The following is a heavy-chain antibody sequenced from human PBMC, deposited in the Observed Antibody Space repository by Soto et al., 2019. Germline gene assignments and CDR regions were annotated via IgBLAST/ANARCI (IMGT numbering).Heavy chain of an antibody. CDR3: ASMTHSGYDPVNY. D-gene: IGHD5-12*01. CDR2: ISSGGGST. Sequence: PGGSLRLSCAASGFTFSSYWMHWVRQAPGKGLVWVSRISSGGGSTTYADAVKGRFTISRDNAKSTLYLQMNSLRAEDTAVYYSASMTHSGYDPVNYWGQGTLVTVSS. V-gene: IGHV3-74*01. J-gene: IGHJ4*02. CDR1: GFTFSSYW.